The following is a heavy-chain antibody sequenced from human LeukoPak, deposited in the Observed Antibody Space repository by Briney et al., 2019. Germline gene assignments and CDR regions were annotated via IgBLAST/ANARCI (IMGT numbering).Heavy chain of an antibody. J-gene: IGHJ4*02. CDR1: GYTFTYYH. Sequence: ASVKVSCKASGYTFTYYHIHWVRQAPGQGLEWMGWINPNSGGTNYVQKLQGRVTMTRDTSISTAYMELSRLTSGDTAVYYCARDIRPRVESFDYWGQGTLVTVSS. V-gene: IGHV1-2*02. CDR2: INPNSGGT. D-gene: IGHD3-3*01. CDR3: ARDIRPRVESFDY.